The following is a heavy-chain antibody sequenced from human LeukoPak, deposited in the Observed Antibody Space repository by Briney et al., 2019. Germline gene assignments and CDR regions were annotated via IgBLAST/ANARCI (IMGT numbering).Heavy chain of an antibody. D-gene: IGHD4-23*01. CDR3: ASRDYGGNPLSGY. CDR2: INHSGST. Sequence: WXRQPPGXGLEWIREINHSGSTNYNPSLKSRVTISVDTSKNQFSLKLSSVTAADTAVYYCASRDYGGNPLSGYWGQGTLVTVSS. V-gene: IGHV4-34*01. J-gene: IGHJ4*02.